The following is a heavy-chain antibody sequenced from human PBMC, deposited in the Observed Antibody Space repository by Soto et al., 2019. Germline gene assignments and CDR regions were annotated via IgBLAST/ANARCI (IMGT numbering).Heavy chain of an antibody. CDR1: GGSFGDYY. D-gene: IGHD1-26*01. V-gene: IGHV4-34*01. J-gene: IGHJ5*02. CDR2: INHSGST. Sequence: QVQLPQWGAGLLKPSETLSLTCAVYGGSFGDYYWSWIRQPPGKGLEWIGEINHSGSTNYNPSLKSRVTITVDTLKNQFSLRLSSVTAADTAVYYCARGGAPSRGGNFARFDPWGQGTLVTVSS. CDR3: ARGGAPSRGGNFARFDP.